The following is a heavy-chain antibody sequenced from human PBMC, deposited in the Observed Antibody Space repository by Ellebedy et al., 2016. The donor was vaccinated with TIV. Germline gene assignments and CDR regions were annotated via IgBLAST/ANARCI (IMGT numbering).Heavy chain of an antibody. J-gene: IGHJ5*02. Sequence: SGPTLVKPTQTLTLTCSFSGFSLNTDRLGVGWIRQPPGKTLEWLAVIYWDDNQRFTPSLRSRLTITKDTSRNQVVLTMANMDPVDTATYYCAHLTKLRGVVFDVWGQGTPVTVSS. CDR1: GFSLNTDRLG. V-gene: IGHV2-5*02. CDR2: IYWDDNQ. D-gene: IGHD3-10*01. CDR3: AHLTKLRGVVFDV.